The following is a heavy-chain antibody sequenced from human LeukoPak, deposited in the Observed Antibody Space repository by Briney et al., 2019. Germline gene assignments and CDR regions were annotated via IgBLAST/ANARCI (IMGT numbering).Heavy chain of an antibody. J-gene: IGHJ4*02. V-gene: IGHV3-21*01. D-gene: IGHD3-3*01. CDR2: ISSSSSYI. CDR1: GFTFSSYS. Sequence: GGSLRLSCAASGFTFSSYSMNWVRQAPGKGLEWVSSISSSSSYIYYADSVKGRFTTSRDNAKNSLYLQMNSLRAEDTAVYYCAREAAYDFWSGYYTIFPRMVDYWGQGTLVTVSS. CDR3: AREAAYDFWSGYYTIFPRMVDY.